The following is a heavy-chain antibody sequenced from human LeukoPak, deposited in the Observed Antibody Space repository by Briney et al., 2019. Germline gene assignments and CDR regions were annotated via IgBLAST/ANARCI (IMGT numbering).Heavy chain of an antibody. CDR2: IKSNADGGTP. J-gene: IGHJ4*02. V-gene: IGHV3-15*01. Sequence: GESLRLSCAASGFSSMNAWMIWVRQAPGKGLEWVGRIKSNADGGTPDYAAPARGRFTISRDDSKNTLYLQMNSLKTEDTAVYYCTTFYHEYSPYWGRGTLVTVSS. CDR3: TTFYHEYSPY. CDR1: GFSSMNAW. D-gene: IGHD2/OR15-2a*01.